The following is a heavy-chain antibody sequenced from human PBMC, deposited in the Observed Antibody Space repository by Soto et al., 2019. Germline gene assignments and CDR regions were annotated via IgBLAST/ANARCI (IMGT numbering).Heavy chain of an antibody. CDR3: ARGHIVVVPTVGWFDP. D-gene: IGHD2-2*01. V-gene: IGHV4-38-2*02. CDR1: GYFISSGYY. J-gene: IGHJ5*02. CDR2: MFHSGST. Sequence: SETLSLTCTVSGYFISSGYYWGWIRQPPGKGLEWIGSMFHSGSTHYNPSLKSPVTMSVDTSKNQFSLRLSSVTASDTAVYYCARGHIVVVPTVGWFDPWGQGTLVTVSS.